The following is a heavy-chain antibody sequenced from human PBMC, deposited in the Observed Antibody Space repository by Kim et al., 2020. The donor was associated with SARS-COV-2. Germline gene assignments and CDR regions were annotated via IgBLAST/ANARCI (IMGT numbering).Heavy chain of an antibody. Sequence: SVKVSCKASGGTFSSYAISWVRQAPGQGLEWMGGIIPIFGTANYAQKFQGRVTITADESTSTAYMELSSLRSEDTAVYYCARDMGARGYSYGSRINYYGMDVWGQGTTVTFSS. CDR1: GGTFSSYA. CDR3: ARDMGARGYSYGSRINYYGMDV. CDR2: IIPIFGTA. J-gene: IGHJ6*02. D-gene: IGHD5-18*01. V-gene: IGHV1-69*13.